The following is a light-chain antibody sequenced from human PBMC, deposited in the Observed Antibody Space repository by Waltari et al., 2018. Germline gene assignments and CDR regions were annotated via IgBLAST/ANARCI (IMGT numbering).Light chain of an antibody. CDR3: SSYTSSSTFAV. CDR2: DVS. V-gene: IGLV2-14*01. J-gene: IGLJ1*01. CDR1: SSNVGGYNY. Sequence: QSALTQPASVSGSPGQSITISCTGTSSNVGGYNYVSWYQQPPGKAPKRLIYDVSKRPSGVSNRFSGSKSGNTASLTISGLQADDEADYYCSSYTSSSTFAVFGTGTKVTVL.